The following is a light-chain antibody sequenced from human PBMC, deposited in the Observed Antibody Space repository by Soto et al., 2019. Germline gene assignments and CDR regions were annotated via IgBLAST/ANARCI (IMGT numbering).Light chain of an antibody. V-gene: IGLV2-11*01. Sequence: QSALTQPRSVSGSPGQSVTISCTGTNSDVGSYNYVSWYQQHPGKAPKLLIYDVSSRPSGVPDRFFGSKSGNTASLTISGLQAGDEADYYCCSHAASYTWVFGGGTKLTVL. J-gene: IGLJ3*02. CDR2: DVS. CDR1: NSDVGSYNY. CDR3: CSHAASYTWV.